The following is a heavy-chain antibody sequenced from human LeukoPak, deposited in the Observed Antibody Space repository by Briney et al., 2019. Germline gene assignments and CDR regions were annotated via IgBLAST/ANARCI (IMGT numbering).Heavy chain of an antibody. Sequence: GASVKVSCKASGYTFTSYYMHWVRQAPGQGLEWMGWINPNSGGTNYAQKFQGRVTMTRDTSISTAYMELSRLRSDDTAVYYCARDLQYYYDSSGYYDNFDYWGQGTLVTVSS. V-gene: IGHV1-2*02. CDR2: INPNSGGT. J-gene: IGHJ4*02. D-gene: IGHD3-22*01. CDR3: ARDLQYYYDSSGYYDNFDY. CDR1: GYTFTSYY.